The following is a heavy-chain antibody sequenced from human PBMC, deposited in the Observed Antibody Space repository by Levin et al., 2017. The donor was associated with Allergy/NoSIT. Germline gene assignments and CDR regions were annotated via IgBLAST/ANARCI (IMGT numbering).Heavy chain of an antibody. J-gene: IGHJ3*02. V-gene: IGHV4-39*01. D-gene: IGHD3-9*01. CDR1: GGSISSSSYY. CDR2: IYYSGST. CDR3: ARCPPGYYDSLTGLTAMSARDAFDI. Sequence: SQTLSLTCTVSGGSISSSSYYWGWIRQPPGKGLEWIGSIYYSGSTYYNPSLKSRVTISVDTSKHQFSLKLSSVTAADTAVYYCARCPPGYYDSLTGLTAMSARDAFDIWGQGTMVTVSS.